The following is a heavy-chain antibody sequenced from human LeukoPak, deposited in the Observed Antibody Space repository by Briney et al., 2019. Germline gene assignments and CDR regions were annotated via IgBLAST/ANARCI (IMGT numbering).Heavy chain of an antibody. CDR3: ARGHYYGSGSYYGGFDY. CDR1: GGTFSSYA. V-gene: IGHV1-69*13. CDR2: IIPIFGTA. D-gene: IGHD3-10*01. Sequence: SVKVSCKASGGTFSSYAISWVRQAPGQGLEWMGGIIPIFGTANYAQKFQGRVTITADESTSTAYMELSSLRSEDTAVYYCARGHYYGSGSYYGGFDYWGQGTLVTVSS. J-gene: IGHJ4*02.